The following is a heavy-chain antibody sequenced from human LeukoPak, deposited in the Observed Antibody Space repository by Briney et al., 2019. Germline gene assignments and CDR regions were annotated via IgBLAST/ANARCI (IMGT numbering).Heavy chain of an antibody. D-gene: IGHD2-2*02. CDR3: ARGVCVYAANGGVCYIDL. CDR1: GGSLSTYY. J-gene: IGHJ2*01. Sequence: SETLSLTCTVAGGSLSTYYRSWVRQPAGEGLEWVGRIFISGSTNYNPSLESRLTISVDTSKNHYFLKQSSVSAAETAVYYGARGVCVYAANGGVCYIDLWGRGTLVTVSS. CDR2: IFISGST. V-gene: IGHV4-4*07.